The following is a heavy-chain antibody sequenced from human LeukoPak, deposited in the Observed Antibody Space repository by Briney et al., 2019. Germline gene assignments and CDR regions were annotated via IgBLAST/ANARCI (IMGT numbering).Heavy chain of an antibody. Sequence: SETLSLTCSVSAESITNNKYYWAWIRQPPEKGLEWIGTISYSGTTHDNPSLKSRVIISVDTSKKQFSLKLSSVTAADTAVYYCARVVVVVPVYYYYMDVWGKGTTVTVSS. CDR3: ARVVVVVPVYYYYMDV. V-gene: IGHV4-39*07. D-gene: IGHD2-2*01. J-gene: IGHJ6*03. CDR2: ISYSGTT. CDR1: AESITNNKYY.